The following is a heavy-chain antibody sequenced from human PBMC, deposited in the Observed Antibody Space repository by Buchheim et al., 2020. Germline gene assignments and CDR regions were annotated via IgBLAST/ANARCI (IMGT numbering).Heavy chain of an antibody. J-gene: IGHJ4*02. CDR2: INQDGTGK. V-gene: IGHV3-7*01. CDR3: ASWARRDY. D-gene: IGHD7-27*01. CDR1: GFSLNNHL. Sequence: EVQLVESGGGLVQPGGSLRLSCAVSGFSLNNHLMTWVRQAPGKGLQWVANINQDGTGKYYVDAVKGRFTISRDGAKNSLYLQMNSLRVEDTAMYYCASWARRDYWGQGTL.